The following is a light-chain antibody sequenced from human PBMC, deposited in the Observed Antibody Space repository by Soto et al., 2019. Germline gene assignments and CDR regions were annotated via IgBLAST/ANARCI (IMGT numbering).Light chain of an antibody. V-gene: IGKV1-39*01. CDR3: QQSYSTTWT. J-gene: IGKJ1*01. CDR2: AAS. Sequence: IQMSQCPSSQSASVGDRVTITCRASQGISTYLNWYQQKPGKAPKLLIYAASSLQSGVPSRFSGSGSETDFTLTISSLQPEDFATYSCQQSYSTTWTFGQGTKVDIK. CDR1: QGISTY.